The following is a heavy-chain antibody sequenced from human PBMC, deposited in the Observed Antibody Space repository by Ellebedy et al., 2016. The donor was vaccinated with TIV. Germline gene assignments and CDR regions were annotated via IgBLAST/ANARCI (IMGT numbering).Heavy chain of an antibody. CDR3: ARLELLATPNALDI. D-gene: IGHD1-26*01. CDR2: ISHDGSEK. V-gene: IGHV3-30*14. J-gene: IGHJ3*02. Sequence: GESLKISXAASGFTFSNYGIHWVRQTPGRGLESVAVISHDGSEKYYAGSVKGRFTISRDKSKNTLHLQMNSLRVEDTAVYYCARLELLATPNALDIWGPGTMVTVSS. CDR1: GFTFSNYG.